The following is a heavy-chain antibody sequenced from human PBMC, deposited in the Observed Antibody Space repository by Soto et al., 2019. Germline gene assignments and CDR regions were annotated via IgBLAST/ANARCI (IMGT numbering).Heavy chain of an antibody. CDR3: ASTNTSAY. CDR1: GFTFSSYS. CDR2: ISYDGSNK. D-gene: IGHD5-12*01. J-gene: IGHJ4*02. Sequence: GESLRLSCAASGFTFSSYSMHWVRQAPGKGLEWVAVISYDGSNKYYADSVKGRFTISRDNSKNTLYLQMNSLRAEDTAVYYCASTNTSAYWGQGTLVTVSS. V-gene: IGHV3-30-3*01.